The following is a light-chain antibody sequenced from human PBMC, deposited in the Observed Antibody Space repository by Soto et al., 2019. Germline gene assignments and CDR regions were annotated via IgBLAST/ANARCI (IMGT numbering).Light chain of an antibody. CDR1: QGIRNY. CDR3: QQYSSAPA. V-gene: IGKV1-27*01. CDR2: AAS. J-gene: IGKJ3*01. Sequence: DIQMTQSPTSLSASVGDRVTITCRASQGIRNYVAWYQQIPGKAPTLLIYAASTWQSGVPSRFSGSGSGTAFTLTINGLQHEDVASYSYQQYSSAPAFGPGTKVEIK.